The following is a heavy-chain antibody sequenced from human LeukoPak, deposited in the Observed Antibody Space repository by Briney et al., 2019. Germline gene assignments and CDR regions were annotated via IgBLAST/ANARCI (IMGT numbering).Heavy chain of an antibody. CDR3: ARHALAIGQHYFDY. V-gene: IGHV3-33*01. D-gene: IGHD3-22*01. J-gene: IGHJ4*02. Sequence: QPGRSLRLSCAASGFTFSSYGMHRVRQAPGKGLEWVAVIWYDGSNKYYADSVKGRFTISRDNSKTTLYLQMNSLRAEDTAVYCSARHALAIGQHYFDYWGQGTLVTVSS. CDR2: IWYDGSNK. CDR1: GFTFSSYG.